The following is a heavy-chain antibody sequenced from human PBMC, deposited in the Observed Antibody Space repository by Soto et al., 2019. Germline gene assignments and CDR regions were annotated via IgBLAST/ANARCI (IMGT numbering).Heavy chain of an antibody. V-gene: IGHV3-15*07. CDR2: IKSETEGGTR. CDR3: TTGIQFPNYYYGMDV. D-gene: IGHD5-18*01. J-gene: IGHJ6*02. CDR1: DFSFTNAW. Sequence: EVQLVESGGGLVKPGGSLRLSCAASDFSFTNAWMNWVRQAPEKGLEWVGRIKSETEGGTRHYAGPVKGRVTISRDVSENTLYLQMNSLKTEDSAVYYCTTGIQFPNYYYGMDVWGQGTTVIVSS.